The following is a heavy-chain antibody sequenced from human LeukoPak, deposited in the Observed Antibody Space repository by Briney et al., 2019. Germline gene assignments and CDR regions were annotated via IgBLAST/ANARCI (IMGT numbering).Heavy chain of an antibody. Sequence: ASVKVSCKASGYTLTGYYMNWVRQAPGQGLEWLGWINPKSGDTKYAQKFLGRVTMTSDTSINTGYMELSSLTSDDTAVYYCARKSAVRRTSEFDYWGQGSLVTVSS. J-gene: IGHJ4*02. CDR1: GYTLTGYY. V-gene: IGHV1-2*02. CDR2: INPKSGDT. D-gene: IGHD3-10*02. CDR3: ARKSAVRRTSEFDY.